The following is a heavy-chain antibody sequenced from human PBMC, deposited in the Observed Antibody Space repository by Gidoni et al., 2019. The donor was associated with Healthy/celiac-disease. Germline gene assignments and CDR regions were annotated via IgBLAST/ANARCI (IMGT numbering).Heavy chain of an antibody. CDR3: ARGRRYPTYYDFWSGYADV. CDR1: GGSFSGYY. J-gene: IGHJ6*02. V-gene: IGHV4-34*01. CDR2: INHSGST. Sequence: QVQLQQWGAGLLKPSETLSLTCAVYGGSFSGYYWSWIRQPPGKGLEWIGEINHSGSTNYNPSLKSRVTISVDTSKNQFSQKLSSVTAADTAVYYCARGRRYPTYYDFWSGYADVWGQGTTVTVSS. D-gene: IGHD3-3*01.